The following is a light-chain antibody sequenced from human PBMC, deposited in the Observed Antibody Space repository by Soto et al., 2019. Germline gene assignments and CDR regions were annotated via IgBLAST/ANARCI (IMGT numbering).Light chain of an antibody. CDR1: QSVSTY. Sequence: VMTQSPATLSVSPGERATLSCRASQSVSTYLAWYQHKPGQAPRLVISGTSRRATGIPDRFSGSGSGTDFTLTINRLEPEDFAIYYCQQYGSMWTFGQGTKVDI. J-gene: IGKJ1*01. CDR3: QQYGSMWT. CDR2: GTS. V-gene: IGKV3-20*01.